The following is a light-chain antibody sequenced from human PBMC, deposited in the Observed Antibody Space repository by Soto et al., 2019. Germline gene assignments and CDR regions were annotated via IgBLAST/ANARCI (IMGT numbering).Light chain of an antibody. V-gene: IGKV1-5*03. Sequence: IEMTQSPSTPCAAVGGRVAITRPASQTISSWLAWYQQKPGKAPKLLIYKASTLKSGVPSRFSGSGSGTEFTLTISSLQPDDFATYYCQHYNSYSEAFGQGPKVDIK. CDR3: QHYNSYSEA. CDR2: KAS. CDR1: QTISSW. J-gene: IGKJ1*01.